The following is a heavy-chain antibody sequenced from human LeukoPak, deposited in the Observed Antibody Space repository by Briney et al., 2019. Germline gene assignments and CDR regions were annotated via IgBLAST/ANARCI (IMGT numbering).Heavy chain of an antibody. CDR1: GGSISSYY. CDR3: ARGGQQLQYYFDY. Sequence: SETLSLTCTVYGGSISSYYWSWIRQPPGKRLEWIGYIYYSGSTNYNPSLKSRVTISVDTSKNQFSLKLSSVTAADTAVYYCARGGQQLQYYFDYWGQGTLVTVSS. CDR2: IYYSGST. D-gene: IGHD6-13*01. J-gene: IGHJ4*02. V-gene: IGHV4-59*01.